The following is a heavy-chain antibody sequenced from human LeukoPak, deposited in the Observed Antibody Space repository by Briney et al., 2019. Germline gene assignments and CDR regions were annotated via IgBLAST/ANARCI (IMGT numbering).Heavy chain of an antibody. J-gene: IGHJ6*02. CDR2: ISSSSSYI. V-gene: IGHV3-21*04. CDR1: GFTFSSYS. CDR3: ARKRSRGYYYYGMDV. Sequence: GGSLRLSCAASGFTFSSYSMNWVRQAPGKGLEWVSSISSSSSYIYYADSVKGRFTISRDNAKNSLYLQMNSLRAEDTAVYYCARKRSRGYYYYGMDVWGQGTTVTVSS.